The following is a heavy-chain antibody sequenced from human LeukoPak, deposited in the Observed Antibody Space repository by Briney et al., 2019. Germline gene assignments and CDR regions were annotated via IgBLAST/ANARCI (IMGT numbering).Heavy chain of an antibody. Sequence: SETLSLTCTVSGGSISSSSYYWGWIRQPPGKGLEWIGSIYHSGSTYYNPSLKSRVTISVDTSKNQFSLKLSSVTAADTAVYYCARQSWSGYSYYYYYMDVWGKGTTVTVSS. D-gene: IGHD1-14*01. CDR3: ARQSWSGYSYYYYYMDV. V-gene: IGHV4-39*01. J-gene: IGHJ6*03. CDR2: IYHSGST. CDR1: GGSISSSSYY.